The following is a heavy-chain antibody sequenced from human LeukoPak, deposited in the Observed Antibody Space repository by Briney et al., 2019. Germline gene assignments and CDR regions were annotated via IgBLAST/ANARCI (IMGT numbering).Heavy chain of an antibody. CDR3: ARLQPSIAARPGWFDP. CDR1: GASISSTNYY. D-gene: IGHD6-6*01. Sequence: SETLSLTCTVSGASISSTNYYWGWIRQPPGKGLEWIGSIYYSGSTYYNPSLKSRVTISVDTSKNQFSLKLYSVTAADTAMYYCARLQPSIAARPGWFDPWGQGTLVTVSP. V-gene: IGHV4-39*01. J-gene: IGHJ5*02. CDR2: IYYSGST.